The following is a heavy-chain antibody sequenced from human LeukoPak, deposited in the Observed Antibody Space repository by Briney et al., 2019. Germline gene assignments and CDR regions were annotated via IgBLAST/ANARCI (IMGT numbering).Heavy chain of an antibody. CDR3: ARDSDRDDFGFDY. Sequence: GGSLRLSCAASGFTFNSYSMNWVRQAPGKGLEWVSYISSSSSIIYYADSVKGRFTISRDNAKNSLYLQMNSLRAEDTAVYYCARDSDRDDFGFDYWGQGTLVTVSS. CDR2: ISSSSSII. J-gene: IGHJ4*02. CDR1: GFTFNSYS. V-gene: IGHV3-48*01. D-gene: IGHD3-3*01.